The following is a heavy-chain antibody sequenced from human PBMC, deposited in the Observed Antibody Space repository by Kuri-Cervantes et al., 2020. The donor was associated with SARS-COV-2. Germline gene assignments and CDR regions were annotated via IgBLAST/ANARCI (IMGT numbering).Heavy chain of an antibody. D-gene: IGHD3-3*01. J-gene: IGHJ4*02. Sequence: SQTLSLTCAMYGESASGYFWSWFRQPPGKGLERIGEINHSGSTNYNPSLKSRVTISVDTSTNQFSLKLSSVTAADTAVYYCARGAYYDFWSGYYPAYYFDYWGQGTLVTVSS. V-gene: IGHV4-34*01. CDR1: GESASGYF. CDR2: INHSGST. CDR3: ARGAYYDFWSGYYPAYYFDY.